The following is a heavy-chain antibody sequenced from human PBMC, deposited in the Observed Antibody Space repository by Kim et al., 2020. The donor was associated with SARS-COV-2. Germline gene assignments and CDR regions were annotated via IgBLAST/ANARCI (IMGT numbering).Heavy chain of an antibody. J-gene: IGHJ6*02. D-gene: IGHD2-8*01. CDR1: GFTFSSYS. Sequence: GGSLRLSCAASGFTFSSYSMHWVRQAPGKGLEWVSSISSSSSYIYYADSVKGRFTISRDNAKNSLYLQMNSLRAEDTAVYYCARDLMRYAKAAFRGGMDVCCQGATVIVAS. CDR2: ISSSSSYI. CDR3: ARDLMRYAKAAFRGGMDV. V-gene: IGHV3-21*01.